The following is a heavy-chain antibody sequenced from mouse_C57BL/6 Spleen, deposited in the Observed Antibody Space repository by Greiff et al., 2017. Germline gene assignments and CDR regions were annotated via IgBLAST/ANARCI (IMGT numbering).Heavy chain of an antibody. CDR3: AREESNYQLFDY. D-gene: IGHD2-5*01. V-gene: IGHV1-50*01. CDR2: IDPSDSYT. J-gene: IGHJ2*01. Sequence: QVQLQQPGAELVKPGASVKLSCKASGYTFTSYWMQWVKQRPGQGLEWIGEIDPSDSYTNYNQKFKGKATLTVDTSSSTAYMQLSSLTSEYSAVYYCAREESNYQLFDYWGQGTTLTVSS. CDR1: GYTFTSYW.